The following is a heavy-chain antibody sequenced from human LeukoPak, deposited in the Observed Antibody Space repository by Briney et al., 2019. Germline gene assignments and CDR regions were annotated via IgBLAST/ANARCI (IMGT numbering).Heavy chain of an antibody. D-gene: IGHD5-18*01. CDR3: ARRGEAMDPFDY. V-gene: IGHV5-51*01. CDR1: GYIFTSYW. J-gene: IGHJ4*02. Sequence: GESLKISCQYSGYIFTSYWIGWVRQLPGKGLEWMGIIYPGDPDTRYSPSVQGQVTISADKSINTAYLQWSSLKASDTAIYYCARRGEAMDPFDYWGQGTLVTVSS. CDR2: IYPGDPDT.